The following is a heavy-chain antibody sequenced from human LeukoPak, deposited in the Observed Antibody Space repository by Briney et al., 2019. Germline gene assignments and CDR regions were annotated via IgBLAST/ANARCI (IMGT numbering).Heavy chain of an antibody. CDR2: IYYSGST. J-gene: IGHJ4*02. V-gene: IGHV4-39*02. CDR1: GGSISSSSYY. D-gene: IGHD4-23*01. Sequence: SETLSLTCTVSGGSISSSSYYWGCIRQPPGKGLECIGSIYYSGSTYYNPSLKSRVTISVDTSKNQFSLKLSSVTAADTAVYYCARDSRSLGVTTVARGFDYWGQGTLVTVSS. CDR3: ARDSRSLGVTTVARGFDY.